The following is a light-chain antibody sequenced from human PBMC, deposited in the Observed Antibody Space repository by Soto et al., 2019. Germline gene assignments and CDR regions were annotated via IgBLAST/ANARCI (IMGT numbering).Light chain of an antibody. V-gene: IGKV3-20*01. CDR1: QSVRNTY. J-gene: IGKJ1*01. CDR3: QQDGSSSRT. Sequence: EIVLKQSPDTLSSSAGERLTLSGRASQSVRNTYLAWYQLKPGQAPRLLIYETDRRATGIPDRFRGSGSGSDFTLTISRLEPGDFAADHCQQDGSSSRTFGPGTKGDNK. CDR2: ETD.